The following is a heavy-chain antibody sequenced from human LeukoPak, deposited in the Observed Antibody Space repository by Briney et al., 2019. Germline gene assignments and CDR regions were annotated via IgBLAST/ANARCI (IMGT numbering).Heavy chain of an antibody. CDR3: ARGAYSGYESAHSTDY. V-gene: IGHV1-2*02. J-gene: IGHJ4*02. Sequence: ASVKVSCKASGYTFTDYYMHWVRQAPGQGLEWMGWINPNSGGTNYAQKFQGRVTMTRDTSISTAYMELSRLRSDDTAVYYCARGAYSGYESAHSTDYWGQGTLVTVSS. D-gene: IGHD5-12*01. CDR2: INPNSGGT. CDR1: GYTFTDYY.